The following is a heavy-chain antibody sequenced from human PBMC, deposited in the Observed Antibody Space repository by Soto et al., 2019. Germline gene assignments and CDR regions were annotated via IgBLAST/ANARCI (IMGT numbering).Heavy chain of an antibody. CDR2: INNGGST. Sequence: QVQLQQWGAGVLKPSETLSLTCAVYGESFNGYYWSWIRQPPGRGLEWIGEINNGGSTNYNPSLKSRVTMSVDTSKNQFSLKLSSVTAADTAVYFCARGVVRRVIIQYTSFFDYWGQGTLVSASS. J-gene: IGHJ4*02. D-gene: IGHD3-10*01. CDR3: ARGVVRRVIIQYTSFFDY. V-gene: IGHV4-34*01. CDR1: GESFNGYY.